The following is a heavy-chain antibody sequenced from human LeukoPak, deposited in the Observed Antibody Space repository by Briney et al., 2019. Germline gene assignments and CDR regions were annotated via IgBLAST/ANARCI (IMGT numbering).Heavy chain of an antibody. V-gene: IGHV4-4*07. Sequence: SKTLSLTCTVSGGSISSYYWSWIRQPAGKGLEWIGRIYTSGSTNYNPSLKSRVTMSVDTSKNQFSLKLSSVTAADTAVYYCARGRAAAGKLDYWGQGTLVTVSS. CDR1: GGSISSYY. D-gene: IGHD6-13*01. CDR3: ARGRAAAGKLDY. CDR2: IYTSGST. J-gene: IGHJ4*02.